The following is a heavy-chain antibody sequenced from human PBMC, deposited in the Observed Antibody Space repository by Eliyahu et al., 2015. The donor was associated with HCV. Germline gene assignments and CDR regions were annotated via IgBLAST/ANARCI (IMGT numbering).Heavy chain of an antibody. J-gene: IGHJ5*02. CDR2: ISSSSSYI. V-gene: IGHV3-21*01. D-gene: IGHD3-3*01. CDR3: ARDLARNYDYPRWFDP. CDR1: GLSFXTYS. Sequence: EVQLVESGGGLVKPGGSLRLSCEASGLSFXTYSMIWVPPGPGEGLGWVSSISSSSSYIYYADSVKGRFTISRDNAKNSLYLQMNSLRAEDTAVYYCARDLARNYDYPRWFDPWGQGTLVTVSS.